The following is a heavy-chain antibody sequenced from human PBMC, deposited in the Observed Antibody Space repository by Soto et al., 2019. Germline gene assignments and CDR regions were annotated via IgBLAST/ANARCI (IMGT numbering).Heavy chain of an antibody. D-gene: IGHD6-19*01. Sequence: QVQQVQSGAEVKKPGSSVKVSCKASGGTFSSYSISWVRQAPGQGLEWMGRIIPILGIANYAQKFQGRVTITADKSTSTAYMELSSLRAEDTAVYHCARGGVAGFDYWGQGTLVTVSS. CDR2: IIPILGIA. CDR3: ARGGVAGFDY. CDR1: GGTFSSYS. J-gene: IGHJ4*02. V-gene: IGHV1-69*02.